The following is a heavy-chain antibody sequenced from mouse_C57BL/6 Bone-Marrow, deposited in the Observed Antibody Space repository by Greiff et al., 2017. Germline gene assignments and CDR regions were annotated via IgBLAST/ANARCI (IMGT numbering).Heavy chain of an antibody. J-gene: IGHJ3*01. CDR2: IDPENGDT. CDR3: STFPLGLLPFAY. Sequence: EVQLQQSGAELVRPGASVKLSCTASGFNIKDDYMHWVKQRPEQGLEWIGWIDPENGDTEYASKFQGKATITADTSSNTAYLQLSSLASEDPAVYYCSTFPLGLLPFAYWGQGTLVTVSA. D-gene: IGHD2-3*01. V-gene: IGHV14-4*01. CDR1: GFNIKDDY.